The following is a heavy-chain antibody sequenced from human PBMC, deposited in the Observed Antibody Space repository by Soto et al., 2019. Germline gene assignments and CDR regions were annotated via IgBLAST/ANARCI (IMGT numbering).Heavy chain of an antibody. D-gene: IGHD3-3*01. CDR2: INHSGST. J-gene: IGHJ4*01. V-gene: IGHV4-34*01. CDR1: GGSFSGYY. CDR3: ARGRAEGTIFGVVNDY. Sequence: QVQLQQWGAGLLKPSETRSLTCAVYGGSFSGYYWSWIRQPPGKGLEWIGEINHSGSTNYNPSLMSRVTISVDTYKNQFSLKLSSVTAADTAVYYCARGRAEGTIFGVVNDYWGHGTLVTVSS.